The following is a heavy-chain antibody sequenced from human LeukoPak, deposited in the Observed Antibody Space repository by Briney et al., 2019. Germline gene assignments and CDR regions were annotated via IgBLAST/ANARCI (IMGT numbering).Heavy chain of an antibody. CDR2: VWYDGSNK. CDR3: ARDKYSSGWYVYY. V-gene: IGHV3-33*08. CDR1: GFTFSSYS. D-gene: IGHD6-19*01. J-gene: IGHJ4*02. Sequence: GGSLRLSCAASGFTFSSYSVNWVRQAPGKGLEWVAVVWYDGSNKYYADSVKGRFTISRDNSKNTLYLQMNSLRAEDTAVYYCARDKYSSGWYVYYWGQGTLVTVSS.